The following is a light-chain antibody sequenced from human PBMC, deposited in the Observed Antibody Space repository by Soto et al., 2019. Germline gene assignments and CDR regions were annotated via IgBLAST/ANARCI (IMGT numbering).Light chain of an antibody. Sequence: EIVLTQSPATLSLSPGDTATLSCRASQSVSSYLAWYQQKPGQAPRLLIYDASNRATGIPARFSGCGSGTDFTLTIGSLEPEDFAVYYCQQRSNWPRTFGQGTKVEIK. CDR2: DAS. J-gene: IGKJ2*01. CDR1: QSVSSY. CDR3: QQRSNWPRT. V-gene: IGKV3-11*01.